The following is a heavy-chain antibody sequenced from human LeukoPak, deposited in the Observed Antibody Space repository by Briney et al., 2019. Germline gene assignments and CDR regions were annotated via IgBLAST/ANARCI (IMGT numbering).Heavy chain of an antibody. V-gene: IGHV4-34*01. Sequence: SETLSLTCAVFGGSFSGHYWSWIRQPPGKGLEWIGEINHRGSTTYNPSLKSRVTISVDTSNSQFSLKLTSLTAADTAVYYCARDRYSNSFYYYYAMDVWGQGTTVTVSS. CDR1: GGSFSGHY. J-gene: IGHJ6*02. CDR2: INHRGST. CDR3: ARDRYSNSFYYYYAMDV. D-gene: IGHD4-11*01.